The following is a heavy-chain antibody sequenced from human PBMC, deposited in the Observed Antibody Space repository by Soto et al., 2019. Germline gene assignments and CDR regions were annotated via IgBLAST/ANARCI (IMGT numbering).Heavy chain of an antibody. J-gene: IGHJ4*02. D-gene: IGHD5-12*01. Sequence: QVQLKESGPGLVKPSQTLSLTCTVSGGSISSGGYYWSWIRQHPGKGLEWIGYIYYSGSAYYNPSLKSRVTMSVDTSKNPFALRLSSVNAADTDVYYCATYTGYYDYYFEYWGQGTLVTVSS. V-gene: IGHV4-31*03. CDR2: IYYSGSA. CDR1: GGSISSGGYY. CDR3: ATYTGYYDYYFEY.